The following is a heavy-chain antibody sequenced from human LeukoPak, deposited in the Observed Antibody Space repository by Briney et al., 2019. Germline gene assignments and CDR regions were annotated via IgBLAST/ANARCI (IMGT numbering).Heavy chain of an antibody. CDR2: ISYDGNNK. V-gene: IGHV3-30*04. CDR1: GFTFSNYA. J-gene: IGHJ4*02. D-gene: IGHD1-26*01. CDR3: AKDDRVYSGSSTQSLYDY. Sequence: GGSLRLSCAASGFTFSNYAMHWVRQAPGKGLEWVTLISYDGNNKYYPDSVKGRFTISRDNSKNTLYLQMNSLRAEDTAVYYCAKDDRVYSGSSTQSLYDYWGQGTLVTVSS.